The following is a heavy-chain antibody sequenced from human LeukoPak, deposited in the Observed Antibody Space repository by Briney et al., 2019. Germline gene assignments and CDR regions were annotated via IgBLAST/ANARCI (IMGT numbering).Heavy chain of an antibody. Sequence: ASVKVSCKASGGTFSSYAISWVRQAPGQGLEWMGWINPNSGGTNYAQKFQGRVTMTRDTSISTAYMELSRLRSDDTAVYYCARADLLAGLIVGAPFDYWGQGTLVTVSS. CDR3: ARADLLAGLIVGAPFDY. J-gene: IGHJ4*02. CDR1: GGTFSSYA. CDR2: INPNSGGT. D-gene: IGHD1-26*01. V-gene: IGHV1-2*02.